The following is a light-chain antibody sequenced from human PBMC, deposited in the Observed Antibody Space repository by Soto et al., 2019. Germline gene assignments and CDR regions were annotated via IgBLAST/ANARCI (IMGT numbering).Light chain of an antibody. CDR1: QSISSY. V-gene: IGKV1-39*01. CDR3: NQSYGSPPFT. Sequence: DIPMTQSPSPLSASVGDRVYITCRTSQSISSYLNWYQAKPGKAPKLLIYEASTLVSGVPSRFSGSGSGTDFTLTISRLQHEDSATFYCNQSYGSPPFTFGPGTRVDI. CDR2: EAS. J-gene: IGKJ3*01.